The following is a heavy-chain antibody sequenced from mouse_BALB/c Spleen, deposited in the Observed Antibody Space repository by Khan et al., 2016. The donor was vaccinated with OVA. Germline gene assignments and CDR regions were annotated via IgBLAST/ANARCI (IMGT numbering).Heavy chain of an antibody. V-gene: IGHV3-6*02. CDR1: GYSITSGYF. CDR2: IRYDGNS. J-gene: IGHJ3*01. CDR3: ARGGSSVPAWFPY. Sequence: EVQLQESGPGLVKPSQSLSLTCSVTGYSITSGYFWNWIRQFPGNKLEWMGYIRYDGNSNYNPSLKNRISITRDTSKNQFFLKLNSVTPEDTATYYGARGGSSVPAWFPYWGQGTLVTVSA. D-gene: IGHD3-1*01.